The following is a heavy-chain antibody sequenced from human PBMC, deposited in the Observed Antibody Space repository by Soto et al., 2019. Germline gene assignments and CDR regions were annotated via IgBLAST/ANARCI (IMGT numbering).Heavy chain of an antibody. D-gene: IGHD2-8*01. J-gene: IGHJ4*02. V-gene: IGHV4-61*01. CDR3: ARYCNNSDCRHLYYFDY. Sequence: ETLSLTCTVYGGAVRSGMYYMRWIRQPPGNGLLRIGNVYFTGTTIYNPSLKSRVTVFVGTYKDQFLLKLTSVTAADTAVYYCARYCNNSDCRHLYYFDYWGLGTRVTAPQ. CDR1: GGAVRSGMYY. CDR2: VYFTGTT.